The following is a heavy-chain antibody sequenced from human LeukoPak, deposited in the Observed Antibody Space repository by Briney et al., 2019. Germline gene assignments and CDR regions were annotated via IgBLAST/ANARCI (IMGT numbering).Heavy chain of an antibody. D-gene: IGHD2-15*01. J-gene: IGHJ4*02. CDR1: GFTFSSYA. CDR3: ARDQALGYCSGGSCHGNFDY. Sequence: QPGRSLRLSCATSGFTFSSYAMHWVRQAPGKGLEWVAVISYDGSNKYYADSVKGRFTISRDNSKNTLYLQMNSLRAEDTAVYYCARDQALGYCSGGSCHGNFDYWGQGTLVTVSS. V-gene: IGHV3-30-3*01. CDR2: ISYDGSNK.